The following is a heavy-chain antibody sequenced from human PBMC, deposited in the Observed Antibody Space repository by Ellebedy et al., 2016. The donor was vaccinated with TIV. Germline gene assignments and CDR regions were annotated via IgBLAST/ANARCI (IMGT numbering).Heavy chain of an antibody. J-gene: IGHJ4*02. V-gene: IGHV4-4*07. Sequence: MPSETLSLTCTVSGGSMRSYYWGWIRQPAGKGLEWIGRIYSTGSSNYNPSLKSRVTMSVDASRNYFSLKLSYVSAADTAVYYCARYSGYDYGNYFDYWGQGAVVTVSS. CDR1: GGSMRSYY. D-gene: IGHD5-12*01. CDR2: IYSTGSS. CDR3: ARYSGYDYGNYFDY.